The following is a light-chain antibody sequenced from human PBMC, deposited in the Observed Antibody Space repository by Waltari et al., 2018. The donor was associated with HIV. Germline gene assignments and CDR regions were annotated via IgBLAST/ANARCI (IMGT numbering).Light chain of an antibody. CDR1: SSDIDTYNF. CDR2: DAN. CDR3: TSYISSSTLL. J-gene: IGLJ3*02. V-gene: IGLV2-14*03. Sequence: QSALTQPASVSGSLGQSITISCVGTSSDIDTYNFVSWYQQHPHKAPRLMIYDANTRPSGVPFRCSGSKSGNTASLTISGLQAEDEADYYCTSYISSSTLLFGGGTKVTVL.